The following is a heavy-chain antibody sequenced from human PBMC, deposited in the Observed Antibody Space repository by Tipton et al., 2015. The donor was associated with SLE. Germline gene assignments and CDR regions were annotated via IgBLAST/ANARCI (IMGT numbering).Heavy chain of an antibody. CDR3: ARGYRIAALRPWYFDL. J-gene: IGHJ2*01. D-gene: IGHD6-13*01. CDR2: INHSGST. CDR1: GGSFSGYY. V-gene: IGHV4-34*01. Sequence: GLVKPSETLSLTCAVYGGSFSGYYWSWIRQPPGKELEWIGEINHSGSTNYNPSLKSRVTISVDTSKNQFSLKMTSLTAADTAVYYCARGYRIAALRPWYFDLWGRGTLVTVSS.